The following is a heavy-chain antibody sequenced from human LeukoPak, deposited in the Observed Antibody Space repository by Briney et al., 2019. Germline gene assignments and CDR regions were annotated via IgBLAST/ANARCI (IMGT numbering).Heavy chain of an antibody. CDR3: AAALRYFDRDPYYFDY. D-gene: IGHD3-9*01. CDR1: GSTFTSSA. J-gene: IGHJ4*02. CDR2: IVVGSGNT. Sequence: GASVKVSCKASGSTFTSSAVQWVRQARGQRLEWIGWIVVGSGNTNYAQKFQERVTITRDMSTSTAYMELSSLGSEDTAVYYCAAALRYFDRDPYYFDYWGQGTLVTVSS. V-gene: IGHV1-58*01.